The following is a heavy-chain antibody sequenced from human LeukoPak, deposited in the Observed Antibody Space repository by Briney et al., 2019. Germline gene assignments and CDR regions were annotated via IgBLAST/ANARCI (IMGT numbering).Heavy chain of an antibody. CDR3: AKDRNFYDSSPPDAFDI. CDR1: GFTFSSYA. J-gene: IGHJ3*02. D-gene: IGHD3-22*01. CDR2: ISGSGGST. V-gene: IGHV3-23*01. Sequence: PGGSLRLSCAASGFTFSSYAMSWVRQAPGKGLEWVSAISGSGGSTYYADSVKGRFTISRDNSKNTLYLQMNSLRAEDTAVYYCAKDRNFYDSSPPDAFDIWGQGTMVTVSS.